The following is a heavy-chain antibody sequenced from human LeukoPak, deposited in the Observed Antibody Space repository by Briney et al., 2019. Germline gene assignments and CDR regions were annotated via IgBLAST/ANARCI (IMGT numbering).Heavy chain of an antibody. J-gene: IGHJ4*02. Sequence: PGGSLRLSCAASGFTFSSYSMNWVRQAPGKGLEWVSSISSSSSCIYYADSVKGRFTISSDNAKNSLYLQMNSLRAEDTAVYYCARDSAGLFDYWGQGTLVTVSS. CDR1: GFTFSSYS. CDR3: ARDSAGLFDY. D-gene: IGHD3/OR15-3a*01. V-gene: IGHV3-21*01. CDR2: ISSSSSCI.